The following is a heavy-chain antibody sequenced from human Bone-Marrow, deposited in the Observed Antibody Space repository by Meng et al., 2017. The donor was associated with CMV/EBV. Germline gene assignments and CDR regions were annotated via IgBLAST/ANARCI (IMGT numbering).Heavy chain of an antibody. J-gene: IGHJ4*02. V-gene: IGHV4-34*01. CDR1: GGSFSGYY. CDR2: IKHNGDT. D-gene: IGHD3-16*01. Sequence: QVQLQQWGAGLVKPSETLSLTCAVYGGSFSGYYWSWIRQPPGKGLEWIGEIKHNGDTNYNPSLKSRVTISLDMSKNHFSLNLKSVTAADTAVYFCARDEEGILGHWGQGTLVTVSS. CDR3: ARDEEGILGH.